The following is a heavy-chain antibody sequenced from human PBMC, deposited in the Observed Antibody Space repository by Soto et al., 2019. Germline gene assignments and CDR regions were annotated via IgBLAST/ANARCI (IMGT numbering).Heavy chain of an antibody. CDR2: ISGSGGSP. Sequence: PGGSLRLSCAASGLPFSTYAMSWVRQAPGKGLEWVSGISGSGGSPDYADSVKGRFTISRDNSKNTLYLHMNSLRADDTAVYYCATRAVPSTIYYFDYWGQGALVTVSS. J-gene: IGHJ4*02. D-gene: IGHD6-19*01. CDR3: ATRAVPSTIYYFDY. V-gene: IGHV3-23*01. CDR1: GLPFSTYA.